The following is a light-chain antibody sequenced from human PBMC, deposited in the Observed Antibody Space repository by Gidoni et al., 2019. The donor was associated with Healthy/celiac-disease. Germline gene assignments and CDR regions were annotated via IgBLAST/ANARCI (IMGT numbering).Light chain of an antibody. J-gene: IGKJ1*01. CDR3: QQSYSTLGT. CDR1: QRISSY. CDR2: AAS. V-gene: IGKV1-39*01. Sequence: DLQMTQSPSSLSASVGDRVTITCRASQRISSYLNWYQQKPGKAPKLLIYAASSLQSGVPSRFSGSGSGTDFTLTISSLQPEDFATYYCQQSYSTLGTFGQGTKVEIK.